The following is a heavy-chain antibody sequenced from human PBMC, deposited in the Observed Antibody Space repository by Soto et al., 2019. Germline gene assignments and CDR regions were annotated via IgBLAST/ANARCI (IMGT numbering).Heavy chain of an antibody. Sequence: GGSLRLSCAASGFTFSSDWMNWVRQSPGKGLEWVSRIISGGTRATYADLVKGRFTITRDNAKNTLYLQMHSLTADDTAVYYCARERTSKGGMDIWGQGSTVTVSS. J-gene: IGHJ6*02. CDR1: GFTFSSDW. CDR2: IISGGTRA. CDR3: ARERTSKGGMDI. V-gene: IGHV3-74*01.